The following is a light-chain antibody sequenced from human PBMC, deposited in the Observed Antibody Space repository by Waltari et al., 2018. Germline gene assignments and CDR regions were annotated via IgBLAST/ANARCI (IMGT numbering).Light chain of an antibody. V-gene: IGKV3-15*01. CDR1: QSVSSN. CDR3: QQYNNWPPYT. CDR2: GAS. J-gene: IGKJ2*01. Sequence: EIVMTQSPATLSVSPGESATLSCWASQSVSSNLAWYQQKPGQAPRLLIYGASTRATGIPARFSGSGSGTEFTLTISSLQSEDFAVYYCQQYNNWPPYTFGQGTKLEIK.